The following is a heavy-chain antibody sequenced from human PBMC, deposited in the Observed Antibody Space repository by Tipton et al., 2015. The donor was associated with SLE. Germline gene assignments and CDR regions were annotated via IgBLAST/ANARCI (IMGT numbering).Heavy chain of an antibody. Sequence: TLSLTCTVSGGSISSSSYYWGWIRQPPGKGLEWIGSIYYSGSTYYNPSLKSRVTISVDTSKNQFSLKLSSVTAADTAVYYCARRWVLAAAGLGDYFDYWGQGPLVTVSS. CDR2: IYYSGST. CDR3: ARRWVLAAAGLGDYFDY. CDR1: GGSISSSSYY. V-gene: IGHV4-39*07. D-gene: IGHD6-13*01. J-gene: IGHJ4*02.